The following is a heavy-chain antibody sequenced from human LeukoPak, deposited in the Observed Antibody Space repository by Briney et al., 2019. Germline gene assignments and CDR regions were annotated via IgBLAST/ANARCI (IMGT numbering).Heavy chain of an antibody. D-gene: IGHD7-27*01. CDR2: INPNSGGT. V-gene: IGHV1-2*04. CDR1: GYTFTANY. Sequence: ASVKVSCKASGYTFTANYMHWVRQAPGQGLEWMGWINPNSGGTNYAQKFQGWVTMTRDTSISTAYMELTRLKSDDTAVYYCARGYWGYDSWGQGTLVTVSS. J-gene: IGHJ4*02. CDR3: ARGYWGYDS.